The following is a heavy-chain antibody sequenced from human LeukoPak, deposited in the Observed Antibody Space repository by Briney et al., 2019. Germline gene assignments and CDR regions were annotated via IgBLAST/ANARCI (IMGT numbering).Heavy chain of an antibody. CDR1: GYTFTSYA. D-gene: IGHD5-18*01. Sequence: ASVKVSCKASGYTFTSYAMHWVRQAPGQRLEWMGWINAGNGNTKYSQKFQGRVTITRDTSASTAYMELSSLRSEDTAVYYCARWNSYGWGFDYWGQGTLVTVSS. CDR3: ARWNSYGWGFDY. V-gene: IGHV1-3*01. J-gene: IGHJ4*02. CDR2: INAGNGNT.